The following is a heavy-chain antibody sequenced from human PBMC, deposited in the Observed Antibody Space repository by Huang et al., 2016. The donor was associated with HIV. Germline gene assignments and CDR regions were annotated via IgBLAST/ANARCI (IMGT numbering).Heavy chain of an antibody. CDR2: INRDGSST. CDR1: GFTFSSYW. Sequence: EVQLVESGGGLVQPGGSLRLSCAASGFTFSSYWMHWVRQAPGKGLVWVSRINRDGSSTSYADSVKGRFTISRDNAKNTLYLQMNSLRAEDTAVYYCARDADYYGSGSYHPSGWFDPWGQGTLVTVSS. D-gene: IGHD3-10*01. CDR3: ARDADYYGSGSYHPSGWFDP. J-gene: IGHJ5*02. V-gene: IGHV3-74*01.